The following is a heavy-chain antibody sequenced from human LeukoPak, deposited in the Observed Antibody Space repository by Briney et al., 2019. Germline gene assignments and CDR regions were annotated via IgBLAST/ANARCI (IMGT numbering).Heavy chain of an antibody. CDR2: ISWNSGSI. V-gene: IGHV3-9*01. J-gene: IGHJ3*02. D-gene: IGHD3-10*01. CDR1: GFTFDDYA. CDR3: ALGWYYGSGSAHDAFDI. Sequence: PGGSLRLSCAASGFTFDDYAMHWVRQAPGKGLEWVSGISWNSGSIGYADSVKGRFTISRDNAKNSLYLQMNSLRAEDTALYYCALGWYYGSGSAHDAFDIWGQGTIVTVSS.